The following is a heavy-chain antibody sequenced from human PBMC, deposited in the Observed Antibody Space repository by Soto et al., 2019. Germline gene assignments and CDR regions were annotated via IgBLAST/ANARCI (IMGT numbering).Heavy chain of an antibody. Sequence: WASVKVSCKASGYTFTSYGISWVRQAPGQGLEWMGWISAYNGNTNYAQKLQGRVTMTTDTSTSTAYMELRSLRSDDTAVYYCARGCSSTSCYADYGMDVWGQGTTVTVS. CDR2: ISAYNGNT. CDR1: GYTFTSYG. V-gene: IGHV1-18*04. D-gene: IGHD2-2*01. CDR3: ARGCSSTSCYADYGMDV. J-gene: IGHJ6*02.